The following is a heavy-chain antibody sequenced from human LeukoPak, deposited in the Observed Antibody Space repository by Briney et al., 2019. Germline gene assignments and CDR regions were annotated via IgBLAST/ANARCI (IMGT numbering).Heavy chain of an antibody. J-gene: IGHJ4*02. CDR2: INHSGST. CDR3: AKRGGELRRRFFFDH. Sequence: PSETLSLTCAVYGGSFSGYYWSWIRQPPGKGLEWIGEINHSGSTNYNPSLKSRVTISVDTSKNQFSLKLSSVTAADTAVYYCAKRGGELRRRFFFDHRGQGTLVTVSS. V-gene: IGHV4-34*01. CDR1: GGSFSGYY. D-gene: IGHD3-16*01.